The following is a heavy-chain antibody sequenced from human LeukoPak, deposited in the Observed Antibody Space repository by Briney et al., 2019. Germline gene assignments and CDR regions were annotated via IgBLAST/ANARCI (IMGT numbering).Heavy chain of an antibody. Sequence: GGSLRLSCAASGFTFSSYSMNWVRQAPGKGLEWVSSISSSSSYIYYADSVKGRFTISRDNAKNSLYLQMNSLRAEDTAVYNCARDRAPTVTTDLDAFDIWGQGTMVTVSS. CDR2: ISSSSSYI. J-gene: IGHJ3*02. V-gene: IGHV3-21*01. D-gene: IGHD4-17*01. CDR1: GFTFSSYS. CDR3: ARDRAPTVTTDLDAFDI.